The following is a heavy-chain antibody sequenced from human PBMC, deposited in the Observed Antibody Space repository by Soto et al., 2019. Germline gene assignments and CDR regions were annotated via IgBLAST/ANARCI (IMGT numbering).Heavy chain of an antibody. CDR2: IDGDGSDT. CDR1: GFTFSTYW. D-gene: IGHD2-2*01. CDR3: TRSVTGFSYADS. J-gene: IGHJ4*02. Sequence: EVQLVESGGVLVQPGGSLRLSCAASGFTFSTYWMHWVRQAPGKGLVWVSRIDGDGSDTVYADSVKGRFTISRDNAKNSLYLQVNSLRAEETAVYYCTRSVTGFSYADSWGRGTLVTVSS. V-gene: IGHV3-74*01.